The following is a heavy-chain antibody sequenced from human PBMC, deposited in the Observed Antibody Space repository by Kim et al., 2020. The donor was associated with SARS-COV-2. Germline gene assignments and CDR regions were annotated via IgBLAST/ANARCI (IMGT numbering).Heavy chain of an antibody. J-gene: IGHJ4*02. D-gene: IGHD3-22*01. CDR3: ARGNSSGYSYYFDY. V-gene: IGHV3-53*04. Sequence: ADSGKGRFTISRHNSKNTRYLQMNSLRAEDTAVYYCARGNSSGYSYYFDYWGQGTLVTVSS.